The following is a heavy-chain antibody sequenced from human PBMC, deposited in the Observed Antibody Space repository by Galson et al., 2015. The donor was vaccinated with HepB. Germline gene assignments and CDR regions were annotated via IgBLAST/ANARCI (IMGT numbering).Heavy chain of an antibody. CDR1: GFTFSSYE. J-gene: IGHJ6*02. Sequence: SLRLSCAASGFTFSSYEMNWVRQAPGKGLEWVSYISSSGSTIYYADTVKGRFTISRDNAKNSLYLQMNSLRAEDTAVYYCARDLFPRQPYGMDVWGQGTTVTVSS. V-gene: IGHV3-48*03. D-gene: IGHD1-1*01. CDR3: ARDLFPRQPYGMDV. CDR2: ISSSGSTI.